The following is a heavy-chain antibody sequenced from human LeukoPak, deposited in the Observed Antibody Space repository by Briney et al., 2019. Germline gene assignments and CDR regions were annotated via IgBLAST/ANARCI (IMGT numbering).Heavy chain of an antibody. D-gene: IGHD5-12*01. V-gene: IGHV4-59*12. CDR3: ARLSGYGLHYYYYMDV. CDR1: GFTFSSYT. CDR2: IYYSGST. Sequence: NPGGSLRLSCAASGFTFSSYTMNWVRQPPGKGLEWIGNIYYSGSTYYNPSLKSRVTISVDTSKNQFSLKLSSVTAADTAVYYCARLSGYGLHYYYYMDVWGKGTTVTVSS. J-gene: IGHJ6*03.